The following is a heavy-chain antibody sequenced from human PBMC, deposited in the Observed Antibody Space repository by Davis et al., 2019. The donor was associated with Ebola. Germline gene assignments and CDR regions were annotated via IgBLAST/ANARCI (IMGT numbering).Heavy chain of an antibody. D-gene: IGHD6-13*01. CDR1: GGYISGYY. Sequence: SETLSLTCTVSGGYISGYYWSWIRQPPGKGLAWIGNLYHGGGTNYSPSLKSRLTISVDTSKNQFSLELSSVTAADTAVYYCARRVSSSWFPYFDYWGQGTLVTVSS. CDR2: LYHGGGT. V-gene: IGHV4-59*08. CDR3: ARRVSSSWFPYFDY. J-gene: IGHJ4*02.